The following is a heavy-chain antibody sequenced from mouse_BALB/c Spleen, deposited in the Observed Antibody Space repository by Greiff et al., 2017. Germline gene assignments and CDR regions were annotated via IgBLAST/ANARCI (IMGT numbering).Heavy chain of an antibody. Sequence: VQLQQSGAELVRSGASVKLSCTASGFYINDYYMHWVKQRPEQGLEWIGWIDPENGDTEYAPKFQGKATMTADTSSNTAYLQLSSLTSEDTAVYYCNAWSNYGFAYWGQGTLVTVSA. CDR1: GFYINDYY. J-gene: IGHJ3*01. V-gene: IGHV14-4*02. CDR3: NAWSNYGFAY. CDR2: IDPENGDT. D-gene: IGHD2-5*01.